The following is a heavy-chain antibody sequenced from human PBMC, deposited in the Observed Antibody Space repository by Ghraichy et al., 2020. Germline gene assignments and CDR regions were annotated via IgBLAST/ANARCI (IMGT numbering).Heavy chain of an antibody. CDR1: GFTFSSYG. D-gene: IGHD3-16*02. Sequence: LSLTCAASGFTFSSYGMHWVRQAPGKGLEWVAVISYDGSNKYYADSVKGRFTISRDNSKNTLYLQMNSLRAEDTAVYYCAKDPYYDYVWGSYRHPYYYYGMDVWGQGTTVTVSS. CDR3: AKDPYYDYVWGSYRHPYYYYGMDV. J-gene: IGHJ6*02. CDR2: ISYDGSNK. V-gene: IGHV3-30*18.